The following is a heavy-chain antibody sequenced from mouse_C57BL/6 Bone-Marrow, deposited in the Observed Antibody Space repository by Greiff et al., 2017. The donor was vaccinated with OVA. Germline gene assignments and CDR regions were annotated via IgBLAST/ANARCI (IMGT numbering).Heavy chain of an antibody. CDR2: IDPTSGGT. V-gene: IGHV1-72*01. Sequence: QVQLQQPGAELVKPGASVKLSCKASGYTFTGYWMHWVKQRPGRGLEWIGRIDPTSGGTKYNEKFKSKATLSVDKPSSTAYMQLSRLTSEDSAVYYCARSVCYDAMDYWGQGTTVTVSS. J-gene: IGHJ4*01. CDR1: GYTFTGYW. CDR3: ARSVCYDAMDY.